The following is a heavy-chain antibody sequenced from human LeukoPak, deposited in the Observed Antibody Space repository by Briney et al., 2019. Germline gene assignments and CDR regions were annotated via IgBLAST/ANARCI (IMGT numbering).Heavy chain of an antibody. CDR2: ISSNGDST. CDR3: VTLGSGSYYEE. V-gene: IGHV3-64D*06. CDR1: GFSFSSYG. Sequence: GGSLRLSCSASGFSFSSYGMHGVRQAPGKGLEYVSSISSNGDSTYYADSVKGRFTISRDNTKNTLYLQMSSLRPEDTAVYYCVTLGSGSYYEEWGQGTLVTVSS. J-gene: IGHJ4*02. D-gene: IGHD3-10*01.